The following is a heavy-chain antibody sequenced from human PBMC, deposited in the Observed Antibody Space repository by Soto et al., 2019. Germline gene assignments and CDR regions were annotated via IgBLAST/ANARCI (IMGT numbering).Heavy chain of an antibody. J-gene: IGHJ6*02. D-gene: IGHD4-17*01. CDR3: ARVDQSTVTTRYYYGMDV. CDR2: INPNSGGT. CDR1: GYTFTGYY. Sequence: ASVKVSCKASGYTFTGYYMHWVRQAPGQGLEWMVCINPNSGGTNYAQKFQGRVTMTRDTSISTAYMELSRLRSDDTAVYYCARVDQSTVTTRYYYGMDVWGQGTTVTVS. V-gene: IGHV1-2*02.